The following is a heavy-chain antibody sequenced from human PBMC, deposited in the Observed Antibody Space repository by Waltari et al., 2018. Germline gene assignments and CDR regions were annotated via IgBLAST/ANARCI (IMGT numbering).Heavy chain of an antibody. V-gene: IGHV4-34*01. D-gene: IGHD2-2*01. CDR2: INHSGST. CDR1: GGSFSGYY. Sequence: QVQLQQWGAGLLKPSETLSLTCAVYGGSFSGYYWSWIRQPPGKGLEWIGEINHSGSTNDNPSLKSRVTISGDTSKNQCSLKLSSVTAADTAVYYCARLGYCSSTSCLPFDPWGQGTLVTVSS. CDR3: ARLGYCSSTSCLPFDP. J-gene: IGHJ5*02.